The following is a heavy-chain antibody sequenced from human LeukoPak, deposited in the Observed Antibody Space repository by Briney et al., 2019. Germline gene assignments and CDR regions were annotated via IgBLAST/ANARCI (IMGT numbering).Heavy chain of an antibody. V-gene: IGHV1-2*02. CDR2: INPNSGGT. J-gene: IGHJ4*02. CDR1: GGTFSNYA. CDR3: ARGFYEESVDY. D-gene: IGHD5/OR15-5a*01. Sequence: ASVKVSCKASGGTFSNYAINWVRQAPGQGLEWMGWINPNSGGTNYAQKFQGRVTMTRDTSISTAYMELSRLRSDDTAVYYCARGFYEESVDYWGQGTLVTVSS.